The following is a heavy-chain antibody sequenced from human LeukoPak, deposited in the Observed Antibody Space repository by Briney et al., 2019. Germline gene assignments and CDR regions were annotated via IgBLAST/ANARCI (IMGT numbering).Heavy chain of an antibody. D-gene: IGHD6-19*01. Sequence: GGSLRLSCAASGFTFSTFGMTWVRQAPGKGLEWVSSISSSRTYYYADSVKGRFTISRDDAKNSLSLQMNSLRAEDTAVYYCARAPPWSSGYHYGMDVWGQGTTVTVSS. CDR3: ARAPPWSSGYHYGMDV. CDR2: ISSSRTY. V-gene: IGHV3-21*01. CDR1: GFTFSTFG. J-gene: IGHJ6*02.